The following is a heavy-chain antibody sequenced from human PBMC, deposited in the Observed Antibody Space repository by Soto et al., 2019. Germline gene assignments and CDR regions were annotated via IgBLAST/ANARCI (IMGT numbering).Heavy chain of an antibody. CDR3: ATPQMGDFYSPVDY. CDR1: GFTFSSYG. V-gene: IGHV3-30*03. J-gene: IGHJ4*02. Sequence: GGSLRLSCAASGFTFSSYGMHWVRQAPGKGLEWVAVISYDGSNKYYADSVKGRFTISRDNSKNTLYLQMNSLRAEDTAVYYCATPQMGDFYSPVDYWGQGTLVTVSS. D-gene: IGHD3-16*01. CDR2: ISYDGSNK.